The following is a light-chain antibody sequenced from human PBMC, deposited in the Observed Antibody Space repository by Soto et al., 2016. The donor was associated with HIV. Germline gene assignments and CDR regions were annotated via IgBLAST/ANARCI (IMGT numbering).Light chain of an antibody. V-gene: IGLV3-1*01. CDR3: QTWDSRAAV. CDR1: NLKDKF. Sequence: SYELTQPPSVSLSPGQTAIITCSGYNLKDKFASWYQQRPGQSPILVISQDILRPSGIPERFSGSNSGNTATLTITGIQPLDEADYFCQTWDSRAAVFGTGTKVTVL. J-gene: IGLJ1*01. CDR2: QDI.